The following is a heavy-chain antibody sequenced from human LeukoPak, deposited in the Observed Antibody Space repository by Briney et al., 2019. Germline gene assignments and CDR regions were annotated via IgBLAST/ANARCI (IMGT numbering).Heavy chain of an antibody. V-gene: IGHV3-30*02. CDR2: IRYDVSNK. CDR1: GFTFSSYG. Sequence: GGSLRLSCAASGFTFSSYGMHWVRQAPGKGLEWVAFIRYDVSNKYYADSVKGRFTISRDTSKNTLYLQMNSLRAEDTAVYYCAKESEGYYFDCWGQGTLVTVSS. CDR3: AKESEGYYFDC. J-gene: IGHJ4*02.